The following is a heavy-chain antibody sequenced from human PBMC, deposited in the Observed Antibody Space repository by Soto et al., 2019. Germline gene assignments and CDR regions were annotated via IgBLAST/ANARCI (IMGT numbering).Heavy chain of an antibody. Sequence: PSETLSLTCAVSDGSIRNHNWWSWVRQPPGKGLEWIGDIYYSGSNNSNPSLKSRVAISVDKYKNQFSLTLNSVTAADTDAYYCARNPTVTTLNYFDYWGLGTLVTVSS. D-gene: IGHD4-17*01. V-gene: IGHV4-4*02. CDR2: IYYSGSN. J-gene: IGHJ4*02. CDR1: DGSIRNHNW. CDR3: ARNPTVTTLNYFDY.